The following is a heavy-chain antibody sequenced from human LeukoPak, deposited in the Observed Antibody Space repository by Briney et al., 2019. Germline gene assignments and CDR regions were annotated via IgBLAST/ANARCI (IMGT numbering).Heavy chain of an antibody. Sequence: SETLSLTCTVSGGSISSYYLSWIRQPAGKGLEWIGRIYTSGSTNYNPSLKSRVTMSVDTSKNQFSLKLSSVTAADTAVYYCARLYGSGSSGYYYYYMDVWGKGTTVTVSS. V-gene: IGHV4-4*07. CDR2: IYTSGST. CDR3: ARLYGSGSSGYYYYYMDV. D-gene: IGHD3-10*01. J-gene: IGHJ6*03. CDR1: GGSISSYY.